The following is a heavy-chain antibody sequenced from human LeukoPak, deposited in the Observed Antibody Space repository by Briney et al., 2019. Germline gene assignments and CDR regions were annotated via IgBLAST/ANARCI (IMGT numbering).Heavy chain of an antibody. D-gene: IGHD3-22*01. CDR3: AREIGREGFDY. CDR2: MNPNSGNT. CDR1: GYTFTSYD. Sequence: ASVKDSCKASGYTFTSYDINWVRQATGQGLEWMGWMNPNSGNTGYAQKFQGRVTMTRNTSIITAYMELSSLRSEDTAVYYCAREIGREGFDYWGQGTLVTVSS. J-gene: IGHJ4*02. V-gene: IGHV1-8*01.